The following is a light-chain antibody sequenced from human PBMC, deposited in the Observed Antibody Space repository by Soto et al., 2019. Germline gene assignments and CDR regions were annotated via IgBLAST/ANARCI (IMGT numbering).Light chain of an antibody. CDR3: SSYAGSTNPNFV. CDR2: DVT. Sequence: QSVLTQPASVAGSPGQSITIPCNGTSNDFGGYNFVSWFQQHPGKAPKLLICDVTRRPSGVSDRFSGSKSGNTASLTISGLQAEDEADYYCSSYAGSTNPNFVFGTGTKVTV. J-gene: IGLJ1*01. CDR1: SNDFGGYNF. V-gene: IGLV2-14*01.